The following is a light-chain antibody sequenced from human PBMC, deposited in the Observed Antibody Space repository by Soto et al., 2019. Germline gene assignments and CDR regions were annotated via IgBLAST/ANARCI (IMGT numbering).Light chain of an antibody. V-gene: IGLV2-14*01. Sequence: QSALTQPASVSGSPGQSITISCTGTSSDIGAYNYVSWYQQYPGKAPRLLIYAVSNRPSGVSDRFSGSKSGNTASLTISGLQADDEGYYYCSSYTSRSTLYVFGTGTKVTVL. CDR2: AVS. CDR3: SSYTSRSTLYV. CDR1: SSDIGAYNY. J-gene: IGLJ1*01.